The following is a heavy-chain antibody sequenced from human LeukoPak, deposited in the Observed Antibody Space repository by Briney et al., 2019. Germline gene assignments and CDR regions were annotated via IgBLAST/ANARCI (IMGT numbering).Heavy chain of an antibody. V-gene: IGHV3-9*01. Sequence: GGSLRLSCAASGSTFDDCAMHWVRQAPGKGLEWASGISWNSGSIGYADSVKGRFTISRDNAKNSLYLQMNSLRAEDTALYYCAKGRSYGSGNDYWGQGTLVTVSS. CDR1: GSTFDDCA. D-gene: IGHD3-10*01. CDR3: AKGRSYGSGNDY. CDR2: ISWNSGSI. J-gene: IGHJ4*02.